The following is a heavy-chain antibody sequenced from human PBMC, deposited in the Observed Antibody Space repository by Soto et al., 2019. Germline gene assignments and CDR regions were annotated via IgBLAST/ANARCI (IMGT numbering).Heavy chain of an antibody. CDR3: ATHYQEVATISDAFDI. D-gene: IGHD5-12*01. CDR2: IYPGDSDT. Sequence: GESLKISCKGSGYSFTSYWIGWVRQMPGKGLEWMGIIYPGDSDTRYSPSFQGQVTISADKSISTAYLQWSSLKASDTAMYYCATHYQEVATISDAFDIWGQGTMVTVSS. V-gene: IGHV5-51*01. CDR1: GYSFTSYW. J-gene: IGHJ3*02.